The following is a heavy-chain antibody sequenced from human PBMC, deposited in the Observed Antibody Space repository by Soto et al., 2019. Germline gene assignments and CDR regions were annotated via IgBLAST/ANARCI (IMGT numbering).Heavy chain of an antibody. J-gene: IGHJ6*03. CDR1: GGSISSYY. V-gene: IGHV4-59*12. Sequence: QVQLQESGPGLVKPSETLSLTCTVSGGSISSYYWSWIRQPPGKGLEWIGYIYYSGSTNYNPSLKSRVTISVDTSKNQFSLKLSSVTAADTAVYYCARVDVDYYYYYRDVWGKGTTVTVSS. CDR3: ARVDVDYYYYYRDV. CDR2: IYYSGST.